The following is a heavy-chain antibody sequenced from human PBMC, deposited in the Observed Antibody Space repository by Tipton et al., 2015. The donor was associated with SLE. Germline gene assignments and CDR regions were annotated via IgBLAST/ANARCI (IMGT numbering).Heavy chain of an antibody. V-gene: IGHV4-61*02. CDR2: IYPSGYT. D-gene: IGHD2-15*01. Sequence: TLSLTCTVSGGSINNGSYSWGWIRRSAGKGLEWIGRIYPSGYTYYNPSLKSRVAISADTSRNQFSLKLTTVTAADTAVYFCARQRTWYSPSGVSGMVNFGTAVWGRGTTVTVSS. J-gene: IGHJ6*02. CDR1: GGSINNGSYS. CDR3: ARQRTWYSPSGVSGMVNFGTAV.